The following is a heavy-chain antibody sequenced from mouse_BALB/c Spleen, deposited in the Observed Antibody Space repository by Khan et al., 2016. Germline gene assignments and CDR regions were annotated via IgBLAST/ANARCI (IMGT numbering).Heavy chain of an antibody. CDR2: INPSTGYT. D-gene: IGHD1-1*01. CDR1: GYTFTSYW. J-gene: IGHJ4*01. Sequence: QVQLQQSGAELAKPGASVKMSCKASGYTFTSYWMHWVKQRPGQGLEWIGYINPSTGYTEYNQKFKDKATLTADKSSSTAYMRLSSLTSEDSAVYYCARYGSSYYYAMDYWGQGTSVTVSS. CDR3: ARYGSSYYYAMDY. V-gene: IGHV1-7*01.